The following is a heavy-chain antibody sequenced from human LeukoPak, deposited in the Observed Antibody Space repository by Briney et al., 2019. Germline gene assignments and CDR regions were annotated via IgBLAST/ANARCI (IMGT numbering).Heavy chain of an antibody. D-gene: IGHD1-1*01. V-gene: IGHV3-9*01. CDR2: INWDSDGI. J-gene: IGHJ4*02. CDR3: ARDDYNDLGYNFHY. Sequence: PGGSLRLSCVASGFTFADHAMHWVRRAPGQGLEWVTGINWDSDGIVYAASVRGRFTVSRDNAKNTLYLQMNRLRPEDTAFYYCARDDYNDLGYNFHYWGQGTLVTVSS. CDR1: GFTFADHA.